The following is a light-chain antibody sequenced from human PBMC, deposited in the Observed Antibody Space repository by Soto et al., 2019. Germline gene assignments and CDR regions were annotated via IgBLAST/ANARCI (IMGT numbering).Light chain of an antibody. Sequence: DIQMTQLQSAMSASVGDRVTITCRASQGISWWLAWYHQKPGKAPNLLISSASTFHSGVPSRFSGSGSGTDFTLTISSLQHEDVGTYYCQQANSFPLTFGPGTKVDMK. CDR3: QQANSFPLT. V-gene: IGKV1-12*01. J-gene: IGKJ3*01. CDR2: SAS. CDR1: QGISWW.